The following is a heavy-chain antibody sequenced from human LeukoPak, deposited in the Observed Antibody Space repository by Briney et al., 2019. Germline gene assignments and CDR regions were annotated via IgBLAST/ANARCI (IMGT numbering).Heavy chain of an antibody. J-gene: IGHJ4*02. CDR1: GGSFSGYY. Sequence: SETLSLTCAVYGGSFSGYYWSWIRQPPGKGLEWIGEINHSGSTNYNPSLKSRVTISVDTSKNQFSLKLSSVTAADTAVYYCARHPHYSYGYWRTKDHFDYWGQGTLVTVSS. CDR2: INHSGST. V-gene: IGHV4-34*01. D-gene: IGHD5-18*01. CDR3: ARHPHYSYGYWRTKDHFDY.